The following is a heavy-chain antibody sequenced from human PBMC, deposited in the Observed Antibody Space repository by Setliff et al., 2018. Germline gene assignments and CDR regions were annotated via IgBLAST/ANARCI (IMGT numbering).Heavy chain of an antibody. D-gene: IGHD7-27*01. V-gene: IGHV4-59*01. CDR3: ARVTNWGLDLRFDP. J-gene: IGHJ5*02. Sequence: SETLSLTCNVSGVSISNYYWSWIRQPPGKGLEWIGYIYYSGSTNYNPSLKSRVTMSVATFENHSSLKLNSLTAADTAVYYCARVTNWGLDLRFDPWGQGIPVTVSS. CDR1: GVSISNYY. CDR2: IYYSGST.